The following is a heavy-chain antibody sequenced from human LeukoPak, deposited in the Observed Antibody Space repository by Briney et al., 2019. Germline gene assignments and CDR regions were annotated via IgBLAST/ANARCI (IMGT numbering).Heavy chain of an antibody. CDR3: AKGSRGYCSSTSCHRLT. CDR1: GFTFSSYA. D-gene: IGHD2-2*01. V-gene: IGHV3-23*01. Sequence: GGSLRLSCAASGFTFSSYAMSWVRQAPGKGLDLGSAISGSGGSTYYADSVKGRFTISRDNSKNTLYLQMNSLRAEDTAVYYCAKGSRGYCSSTSCHRLTWGQGTLVTVSS. J-gene: IGHJ5*02. CDR2: ISGSGGST.